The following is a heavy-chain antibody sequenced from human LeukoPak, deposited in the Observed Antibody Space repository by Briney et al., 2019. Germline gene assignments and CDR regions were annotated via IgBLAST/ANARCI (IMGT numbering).Heavy chain of an antibody. CDR2: IYYSGST. CDR1: GGSISSYY. J-gene: IGHJ4*02. D-gene: IGHD1-26*01. V-gene: IGHV4-59*01. CDR3: ARDEAGGSYN. Sequence: PSETLSLTCTVSGGSISSYYWSWIRQPPGKGLEWIGYIYYSGSTNYNPSLKSRVTISVDTSKNQFSLKLSSVTAADTAVYYCARDEAGGSYNWGQGTLVTVSS.